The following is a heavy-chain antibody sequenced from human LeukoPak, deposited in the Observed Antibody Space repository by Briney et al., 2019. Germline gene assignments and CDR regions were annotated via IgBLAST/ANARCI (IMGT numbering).Heavy chain of an antibody. CDR1: GGSISSSSYY. D-gene: IGHD1-26*01. J-gene: IGHJ5*02. CDR2: IYYSGST. Sequence: TSENLSLTCTVSGGSISSSSYYWGWIRQPPGKGLEWIGSIYYSGSTYYNPSLKGRVTISVDTSKNQFSLKLSSVTAADTAVYYCARRSGSQGWFDPWGQGTLVTVSS. V-gene: IGHV4-39*01. CDR3: ARRSGSQGWFDP.